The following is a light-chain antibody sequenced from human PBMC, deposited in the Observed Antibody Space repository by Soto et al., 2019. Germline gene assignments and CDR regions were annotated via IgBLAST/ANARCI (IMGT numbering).Light chain of an antibody. CDR3: QKYHDAPRT. V-gene: IGKV1-27*01. CDR2: EAS. Sequence: HMTQSPSSLSASVGDRVTITCRASQDISNYLAWYQQKPGGAPKLLIYEASTLQSGVPSRFSGSGSGADFTLTISSLQPEDVAIYYCQKYHDAPRTFGQGTRVEMK. J-gene: IGKJ1*01. CDR1: QDISNY.